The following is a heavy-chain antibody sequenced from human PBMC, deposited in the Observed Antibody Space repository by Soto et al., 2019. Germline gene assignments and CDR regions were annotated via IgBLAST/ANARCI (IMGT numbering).Heavy chain of an antibody. J-gene: IGHJ4*02. D-gene: IGHD3-16*01. CDR1: GFTFSSYW. V-gene: IGHV3-7*01. Sequence: GGSLRLSCAASGFTFSSYWMSWVRQAPGKGLEWVANIKQNGSEKYYVDSVKGRLTISRDNAKNSLYLQMNSLRAEDTAVYYCAKGAHDYADYWGQGTLVTVSS. CDR2: IKQNGSEK. CDR3: AKGAHDYADY.